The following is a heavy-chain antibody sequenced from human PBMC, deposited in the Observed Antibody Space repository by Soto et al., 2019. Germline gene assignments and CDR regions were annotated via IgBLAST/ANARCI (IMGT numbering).Heavy chain of an antibody. CDR1: GFTFSSYG. V-gene: IGHV3-30*18. CDR3: AKDLSSWPNYYYGMDV. Sequence: PGGSLRLSCAASGFTFSSYGMHWVRQAPGKGLEWVAVISYDGSNKYYADSVKGRFTISRDNSKNTLYLQMNSLRAEDTAVYYWAKDLSSWPNYYYGMDVWGQGTTVTVSS. D-gene: IGHD6-13*01. J-gene: IGHJ6*02. CDR2: ISYDGSNK.